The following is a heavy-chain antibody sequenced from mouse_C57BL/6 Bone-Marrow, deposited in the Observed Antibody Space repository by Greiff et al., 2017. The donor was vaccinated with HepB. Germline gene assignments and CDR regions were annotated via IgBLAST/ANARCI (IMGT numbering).Heavy chain of an antibody. V-gene: IGHV1-76*01. J-gene: IGHJ1*03. CDR1: GYTFTDYY. Sequence: GASVKLSCKASGYTFTDYYINWVKQRPGQGLEWIARIYPGNGNTYYNEKFKGKATLTAEKSSSTAYMQLSSLTSEDSAVYFCANWYFDVWGTGTTVTVST. CDR2: IYPGNGNT. CDR3: ANWYFDV.